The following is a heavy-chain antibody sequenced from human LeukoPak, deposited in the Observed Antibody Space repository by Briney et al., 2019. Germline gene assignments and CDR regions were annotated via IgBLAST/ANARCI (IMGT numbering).Heavy chain of an antibody. CDR1: GFAFGTYW. V-gene: IGHV3-7*01. D-gene: IGHD1-26*01. CDR3: ARRVVGGTDYFDY. Sequence: GGSLRLSCAASGFAFGTYWMTWVRQAPGKGLEWVANVKIDGTEKRYADSVKGRFTTSRDNAKNSLYLQMSSLRAEDTAVYYCARRVVGGTDYFDYWRQGTLVTVSS. J-gene: IGHJ4*02. CDR2: VKIDGTEK.